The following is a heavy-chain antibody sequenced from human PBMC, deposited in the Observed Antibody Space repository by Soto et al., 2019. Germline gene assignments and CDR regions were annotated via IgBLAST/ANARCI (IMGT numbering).Heavy chain of an antibody. Sequence: SVKVSCKASGDTFSRLTINWVRQAPGQGLEWLGGVVPFFGSPTYSQKFQGRLTITADASTSTFYMELTGLTSEDTALYYCAREDDTTGSYSWFDPWGQGTLVTVYS. CDR1: GDTFSRLT. CDR3: AREDDTTGSYSWFDP. V-gene: IGHV1-69*13. CDR2: VVPFFGSP. J-gene: IGHJ5*02. D-gene: IGHD6-19*01.